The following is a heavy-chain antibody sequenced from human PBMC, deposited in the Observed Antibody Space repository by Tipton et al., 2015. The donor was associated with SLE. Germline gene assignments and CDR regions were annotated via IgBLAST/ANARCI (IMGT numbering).Heavy chain of an antibody. V-gene: IGHV4-39*01. CDR3: ARHSRYGGKETDFDY. CDR1: GGSISSSSYY. Sequence: TLSLTCTVSGGSISSSSYYWGWIRQPPGKGLEWIGSIYYSGSTYYNPSLKSRVTISVDTSKNQFSLKLSSVTAADTAAYYCARHSRYGGKETDFDYWGQGTLVTVSS. CDR2: IYYSGST. J-gene: IGHJ4*02. D-gene: IGHD4-23*01.